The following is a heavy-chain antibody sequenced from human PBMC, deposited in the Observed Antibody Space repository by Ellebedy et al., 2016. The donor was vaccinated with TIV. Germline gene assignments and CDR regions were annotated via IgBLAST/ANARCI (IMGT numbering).Heavy chain of an antibody. Sequence: AASVKVSCKASGYTFTSYYMHWVRQAPGQGLEWMGWINPNSGGTNYAQKFQGRVTMTRDTSISTAYMELSRLRSDDTAVYYCARFVTITMVRGRGWFDPWGQGTLVTVSS. CDR1: GYTFTSYY. J-gene: IGHJ5*02. CDR3: ARFVTITMVRGRGWFDP. D-gene: IGHD3-10*01. V-gene: IGHV1-2*02. CDR2: INPNSGGT.